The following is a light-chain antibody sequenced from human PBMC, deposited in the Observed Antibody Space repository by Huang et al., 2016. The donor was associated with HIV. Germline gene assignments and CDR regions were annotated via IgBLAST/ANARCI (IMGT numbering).Light chain of an antibody. CDR1: QSVDNSF. CDR2: AAS. J-gene: IGKJ3*01. V-gene: IGKV3-20*01. CDR3: QQYGSPPVFT. Sequence: EIVLTQSPGTLSLSPGERAPLSCRDSQSVDNSFLAWYQQKPGQAPRLLISAASSRALGIPDRFSGSGSGTDFTLTISRLEPGDFAVYYFQQYGSPPVFTFGPGTKVDIK.